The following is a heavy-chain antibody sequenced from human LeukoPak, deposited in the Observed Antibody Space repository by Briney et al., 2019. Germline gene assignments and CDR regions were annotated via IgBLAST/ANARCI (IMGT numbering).Heavy chain of an antibody. CDR2: IYYNGDT. V-gene: IGHV4-39*07. Sequence: SETLSLTFTVSGGSIGSSTYYWVWIRQPPGKGLEWIGSIYYNGDTYYSPSLQSRVSISVATSKNQFSLKLSSVTAADTAVYYCASERLSYYYMDVWGKGTTVTVSS. CDR1: GGSIGSSTYY. D-gene: IGHD1-1*01. CDR3: ASERLSYYYMDV. J-gene: IGHJ6*03.